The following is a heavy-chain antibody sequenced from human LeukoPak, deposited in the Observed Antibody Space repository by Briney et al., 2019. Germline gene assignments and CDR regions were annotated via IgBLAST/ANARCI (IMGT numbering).Heavy chain of an antibody. D-gene: IGHD2-2*01. V-gene: IGHV1-2*02. CDR3: ARDHCSANSCYEDYYNGLDV. J-gene: IGHJ6*02. Sequence: ASVKVSCKAPGYTFTSYAMNWVRQAPGQGLEWMGWINPKSGGTEYAQRFQGRVTMTRDTSISTAYMELSRLRSDDTAVYYCARDHCSANSCYEDYYNGLDVWGQGTTVTVSS. CDR1: GYTFTSYA. CDR2: INPKSGGT.